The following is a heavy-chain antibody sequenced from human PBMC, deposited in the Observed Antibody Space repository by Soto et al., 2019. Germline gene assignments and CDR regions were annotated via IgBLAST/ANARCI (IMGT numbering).Heavy chain of an antibody. J-gene: IGHJ4*02. D-gene: IGHD3-3*01. Sequence: SETLSLTCTVSGDSIRSYSWSWIRQPPEKGLEWIGYIYYSASTNYNPSLKSRITISVDTSKNQFSLKLSSVTAADTAVYYCARHSNGGGYYFDSWGQGTLVTVS. CDR1: GDSIRSYS. CDR3: ARHSNGGGYYFDS. V-gene: IGHV4-59*08. CDR2: IYYSAST.